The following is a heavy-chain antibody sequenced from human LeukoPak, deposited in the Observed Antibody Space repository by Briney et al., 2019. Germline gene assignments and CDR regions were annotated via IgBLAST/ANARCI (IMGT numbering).Heavy chain of an antibody. D-gene: IGHD6-6*01. V-gene: IGHV1-46*01. J-gene: IGHJ4*02. CDR1: GYIFTSYY. Sequence: ASVKVSCKASGYIFTSYYIHWVRQAPGQGLEWMGIINPSDGSTDYAQKFQGRVTTARDTSTSTVYMELSSLRSEDTAVYYCARGAYAGSSSYFDYWGQGTLVAVSS. CDR3: ARGAYAGSSSYFDY. CDR2: INPSDGST.